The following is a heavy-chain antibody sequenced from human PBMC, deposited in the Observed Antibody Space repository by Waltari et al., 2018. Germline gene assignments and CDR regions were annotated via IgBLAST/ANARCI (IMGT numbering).Heavy chain of an antibody. V-gene: IGHV3-21*04. J-gene: IGHJ4*02. CDR1: GFTFSSYS. D-gene: IGHD6-13*01. CDR3: AKDGQQLAPIDY. Sequence: EVQLVESGGGLVKPGGSLRLSCAASGFTFSSYSMNWVRQAPGKGLEWVSSISSSSSYIYYADSGKGRFTISRDNAKNSLYLQMNSLRAEDTAVYYCAKDGQQLAPIDYWGQGTLVTVSS. CDR2: ISSSSSYI.